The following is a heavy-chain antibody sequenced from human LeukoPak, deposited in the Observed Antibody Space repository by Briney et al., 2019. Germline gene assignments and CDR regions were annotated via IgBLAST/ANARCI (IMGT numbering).Heavy chain of an antibody. CDR3: ARGSVRFLEWTPFDY. CDR2: ISAYNGNT. CDR1: GYTFTSYG. J-gene: IGHJ4*02. Sequence: ASVKVSCKASGYTFTSYGISWVRQALGQGLEWMGWISAYNGNTNYAQKLQGRVTMTTDTSTSTAYMELRSLRSDDTAVYYCARGSVRFLEWTPFDYWGQGTLVTVSS. D-gene: IGHD3-3*01. V-gene: IGHV1-18*01.